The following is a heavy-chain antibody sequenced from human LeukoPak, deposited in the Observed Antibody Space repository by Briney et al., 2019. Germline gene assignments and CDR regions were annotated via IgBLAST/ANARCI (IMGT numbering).Heavy chain of an antibody. CDR1: GFTFSSYG. Sequence: GGSLRLSCAASGFTFSSYGMHWVRQVPGKGLEWVAVISYDGRNKHYVDSVKGRFIISRDNSKNTLYLQMNSLRAEDTAVYYCASGYGDTDWGQGTLVTVSS. CDR2: ISYDGRNK. D-gene: IGHD4/OR15-4a*01. CDR3: ASGYGDTD. J-gene: IGHJ4*02. V-gene: IGHV3-30*03.